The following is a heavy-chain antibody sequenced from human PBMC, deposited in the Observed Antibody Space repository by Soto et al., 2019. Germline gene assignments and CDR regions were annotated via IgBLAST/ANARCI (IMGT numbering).Heavy chain of an antibody. CDR2: IYYSGST. V-gene: IGHV4-39*01. CDR1: GGSISSSSYY. J-gene: IGHJ5*02. Sequence: SETLSLTCTVSGGSISSSSYYWGWIRQPPGKGLEWIGSIYYSGSTYYNPSLKSRVTISVDTSKNQFSLKLSSVTAADTVVYYCARPLGYCSGGSCSNWFDPWGQGTLVTVSS. D-gene: IGHD2-15*01. CDR3: ARPLGYCSGGSCSNWFDP.